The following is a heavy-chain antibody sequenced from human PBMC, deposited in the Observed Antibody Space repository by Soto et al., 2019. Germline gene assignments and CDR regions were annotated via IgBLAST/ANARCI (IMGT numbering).Heavy chain of an antibody. J-gene: IGHJ5*02. CDR3: ARDEWATRAPHVWFDP. D-gene: IGHD1-26*01. CDR2: IYTSGST. V-gene: IGHV4-4*07. CDR1: GGSISSYY. Sequence: QVQLQESGPGLVKPSETLSLTCTVSGGSISSYYWSWIRQPAGKGREWIGRIYTSGSTNYNPSLMSRVTMSVDTYKNQFSLKLSSVTAADTAVYYCARDEWATRAPHVWFDPWGQGTLVTVSS.